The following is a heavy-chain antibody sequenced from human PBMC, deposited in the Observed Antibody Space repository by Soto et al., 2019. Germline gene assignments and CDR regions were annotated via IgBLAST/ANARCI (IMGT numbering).Heavy chain of an antibody. J-gene: IGHJ6*02. V-gene: IGHV3-30*18. CDR2: ISYDGSNK. CDR1: GFTFSSYG. Sequence: LRLSCAASGFTFSSYGMHWVRQAPGKGLEWVAVISYDGSNKYYADSVKGRFTISRDNSKNTLYLQMNSLRAEDTAVYYCAKDLYGSSGYYYVSRYYYYGMDVWGQGTTVTVSS. CDR3: AKDLYGSSGYYYVSRYYYYGMDV. D-gene: IGHD3-22*01.